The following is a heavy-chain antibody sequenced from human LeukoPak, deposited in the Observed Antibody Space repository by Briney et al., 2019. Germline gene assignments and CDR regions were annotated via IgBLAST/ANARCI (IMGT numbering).Heavy chain of an antibody. CDR1: GGSISSSNW. D-gene: IGHD6-19*01. Sequence: PSGTLSLTCAVSGGSISSSNWWSWVRQPPGKGLEWIGEIYHSGSTNYNPSLKSRVTISVDKSKNQFSLKLSSVTAADTAVYYCARSPSPYSSGWYFDYWGQGTLVTVSS. CDR3: ARSPSPYSSGWYFDY. V-gene: IGHV4-4*02. J-gene: IGHJ4*02. CDR2: IYHSGST.